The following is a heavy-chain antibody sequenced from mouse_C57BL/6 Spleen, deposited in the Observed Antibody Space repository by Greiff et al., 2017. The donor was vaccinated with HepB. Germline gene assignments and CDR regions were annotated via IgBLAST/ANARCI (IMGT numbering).Heavy chain of an antibody. J-gene: IGHJ4*01. V-gene: IGHV8-12*01. CDR3: ARRPYYDYGYAMDY. CDR1: GFSLSTSGMG. D-gene: IGHD2-4*01. CDR2: IYWDDDK. Sequence: QVTLKESGPGILQSSQTLSLTCSFSGFSLSTSGMGVSWIRQPSGKGLEWLAHIYWDDDKRYNPSLKSRLTISKDTSRNQVFLKITSVDTADTATYYCARRPYYDYGYAMDYWGQGTSVTVSS.